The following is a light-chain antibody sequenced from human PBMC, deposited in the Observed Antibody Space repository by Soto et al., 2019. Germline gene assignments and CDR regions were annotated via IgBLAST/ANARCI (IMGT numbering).Light chain of an antibody. CDR3: LLFYGDGVI. V-gene: IGLV7-43*01. CDR1: TGAVTSGYY. CDR2: STT. J-gene: IGLJ2*01. Sequence: QAVVTQEPSLTVSPGGTVTLTCASSTGAVTSGYYPNWFQQKPGQPPRALIYSTTYKHSWTPARFSGSLLGGKAALTLSGVQPEDEAGYYCLLFYGDGVIFGGGTKLTVL.